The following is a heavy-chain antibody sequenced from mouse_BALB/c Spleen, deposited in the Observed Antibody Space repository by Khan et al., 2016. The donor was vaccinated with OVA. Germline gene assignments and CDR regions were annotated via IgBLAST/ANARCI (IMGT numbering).Heavy chain of an antibody. V-gene: IGHV14-3*02. J-gene: IGHJ4*01. Sequence: VRLQQSGAELLKPGASVKLSCTASGFNIKDTYMHWVKQRPEQGLEWIGRIDPANGYTKSDPKFQGKATITADTSSNTAYLQLSSLTSEDTAVYYCALRGDIYDGYSGYAMDYWGQGTSVTVSS. D-gene: IGHD2-3*01. CDR2: IDPANGYT. CDR3: ALRGDIYDGYSGYAMDY. CDR1: GFNIKDTY.